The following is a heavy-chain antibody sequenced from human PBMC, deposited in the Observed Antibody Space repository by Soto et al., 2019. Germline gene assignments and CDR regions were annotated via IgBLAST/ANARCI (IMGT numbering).Heavy chain of an antibody. CDR3: AGAHIDY. J-gene: IGHJ4*02. CDR1: GLTFRNHW. V-gene: IGHV3-7*03. Sequence: GGSLRLSCVASGLTFRNHWMTWVRQAPGKGLEWVATISHDGSETFYVDSVKGRFTISRDDAENSLYLQMNRLRAEDTAVYYCAGAHIDYWGQGSLVTVSS. CDR2: ISHDGSET.